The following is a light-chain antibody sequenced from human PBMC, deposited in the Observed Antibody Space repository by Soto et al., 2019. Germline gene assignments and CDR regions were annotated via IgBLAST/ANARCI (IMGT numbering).Light chain of an antibody. CDR3: QQHSHWPPWT. J-gene: IGKJ1*01. CDR2: GAS. CDR1: QNVRTF. V-gene: IGKV3-11*01. Sequence: EVVLTHSPATLSLSPGERATLSCRASQNVRTFLHWYQQKPGQAPRLLIYGASNRATGIPARFSGSGSGTDFTLTISSLEPEDFVVYYCQQHSHWPPWTFGQGTRVEIQ.